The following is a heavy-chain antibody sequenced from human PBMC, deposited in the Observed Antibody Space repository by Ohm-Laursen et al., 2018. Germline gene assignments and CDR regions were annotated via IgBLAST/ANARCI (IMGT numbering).Heavy chain of an antibody. CDR2: ISWNSGSI. V-gene: IGHV3-9*01. CDR1: GFTFDDYA. J-gene: IGHJ2*01. D-gene: IGHD1-26*01. CDR3: AKDATGSSNWYFDL. Sequence: SLRLSCTASGFTFDDYAMHWVRQAPGKGLEWVSGISWNSGSIGYADSVKGRFTVSRDNAKNSLYLQMNSLKADDTALYYCAKDATGSSNWYFDLWGRGTLVTVSS.